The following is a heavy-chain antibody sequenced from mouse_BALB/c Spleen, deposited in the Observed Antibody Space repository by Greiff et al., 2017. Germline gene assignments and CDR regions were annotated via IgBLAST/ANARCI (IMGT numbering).Heavy chain of an antibody. CDR2: ISSGGST. J-gene: IGHJ2*01. CDR3: ARGRVTTVVADFDY. D-gene: IGHD1-1*01. CDR1: GFTFSSYA. V-gene: IGHV5-6-5*01. Sequence: EVMLVESGGGLVKPGGSLKLSCAASGFTFSSYAMSWVRQTPEKRLEWVASISSGGSTYYPDSVKGRCTISRDNARNILYLQMSSLRSEDTAMYYCARGRVTTVVADFDYWGQGTTLTVSS.